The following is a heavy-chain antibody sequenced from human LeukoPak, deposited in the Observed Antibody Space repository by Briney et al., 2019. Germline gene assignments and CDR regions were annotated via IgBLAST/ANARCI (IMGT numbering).Heavy chain of an antibody. J-gene: IGHJ4*02. V-gene: IGHV1-18*01. CDR1: GYTFTSYG. CDR2: ISAYNGNT. CDR3: ATDLGGYDSSGYYSFDY. D-gene: IGHD3-22*01. Sequence: ASVKVSCKASGYTFTSYGISWVRQAPGQGLEWMGWISAYNGNTNYAQKLQGRVTMTEDTSTDTAYMELSSLRSEDTAVYYCATDLGGYDSSGYYSFDYWGQGTLVTVSS.